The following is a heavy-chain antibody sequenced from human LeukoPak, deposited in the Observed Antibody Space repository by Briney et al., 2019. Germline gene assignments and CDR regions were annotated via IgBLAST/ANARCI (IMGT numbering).Heavy chain of an antibody. D-gene: IGHD3-22*01. CDR3: ARQGSYDNSGYSFDY. V-gene: IGHV5-51*01. CDR1: GYSLINHW. J-gene: IGHJ4*02. Sequence: GESLKISCKASGYSLINHWIGWVRQMPGKGLNWMGIIYPGNADATYSPSFQGQVTISADKSTTTVYLQWSSLKASDTAMYYCARQGSYDNSGYSFDYWGQGTLVTVSS. CDR2: IYPGNADA.